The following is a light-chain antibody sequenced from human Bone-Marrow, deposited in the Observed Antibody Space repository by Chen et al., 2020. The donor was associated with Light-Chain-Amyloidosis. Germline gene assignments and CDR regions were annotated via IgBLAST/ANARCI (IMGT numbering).Light chain of an antibody. CDR1: QGISNF. Sequence: DIQMTQSPSSLSASVGDRVTITCRARQGISNFLAWYQQKSGKSPRLLIYGASTLHSGVPSRFGGSGSGTDFSLSIRSLQSEDVATYFCQKYDTAPFTFGPATKV. CDR2: GAS. V-gene: IGKV1-27*01. CDR3: QKYDTAPFT. J-gene: IGKJ3*01.